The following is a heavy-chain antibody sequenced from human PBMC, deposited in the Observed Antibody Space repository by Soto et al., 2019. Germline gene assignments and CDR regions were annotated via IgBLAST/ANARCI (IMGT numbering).Heavy chain of an antibody. CDR2: INPNSGHT. D-gene: IGHD3-10*01. CDR3: ARVYNYGSGSYLLPSSCYFDF. CDR1: GYTFRNFG. J-gene: IGHJ4*02. V-gene: IGHV1-18*01. Sequence: ASVKVSGKASGYTFRNFGVGWVRQAPGQGLEWVGWINPNSGHTEYAQKLQGRVTVTADTSTSTAYMEVGSLRSDDTAVYYFARVYNYGSGSYLLPSSCYFDFWGPGTLVTVSS.